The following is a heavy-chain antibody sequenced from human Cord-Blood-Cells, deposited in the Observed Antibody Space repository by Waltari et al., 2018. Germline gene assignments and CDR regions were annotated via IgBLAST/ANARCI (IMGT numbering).Heavy chain of an antibody. CDR2: IIPIFGTV. CDR1: GGTFSSYA. V-gene: IGHV1-69*01. Sequence: QVQLVQSGAEVKKPGSSVKASCKASGGTFSSYAIRWVRQAPGQGLEWMGGIIPIFGTVNYAQQFQGRVTSTTDEATSTAYMELSSLRSEDSAVYYCARVHCSGGSCYSDAFDIWGQVTMVPVSS. D-gene: IGHD2-15*01. J-gene: IGHJ3*02. CDR3: ARVHCSGGSCYSDAFDI.